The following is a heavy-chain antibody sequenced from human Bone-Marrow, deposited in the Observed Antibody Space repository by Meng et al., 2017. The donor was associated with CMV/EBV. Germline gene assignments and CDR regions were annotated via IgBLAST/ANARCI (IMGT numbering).Heavy chain of an antibody. CDR3: AREIAAGSGWFFFDY. CDR2: IRSNTGGT. CDR1: GYTLTGYY. D-gene: IGHD6-19*01. J-gene: IGHJ4*02. V-gene: IGHV1-2*06. Sequence: QVQLLQSGAEVKKPGASVKVSCKASGYTLTGYYMHWVRQAPGQGLEWMGRIRSNTGGTNYAQKFQGRVTLTRDTSINTAYMELSSLISDDTAVYYCAREIAAGSGWFFFDYWGQGALVTVYS.